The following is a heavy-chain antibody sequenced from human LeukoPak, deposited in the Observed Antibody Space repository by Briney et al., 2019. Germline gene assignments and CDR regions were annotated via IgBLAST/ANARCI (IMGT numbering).Heavy chain of an antibody. D-gene: IGHD2-2*01. CDR3: ARASSHCSSTSCYIGY. Sequence: GGSLRLSCAASGFTFSSNYMSWVRQAPGKGLEWVSVIYSGGSTYYEDSVKCRFTISRDNYKNTLYLQMNSLRAEDTAVYYCARASSHCSSTSCYIGYWGQGTLVTVSS. V-gene: IGHV3-53*01. J-gene: IGHJ4*02. CDR1: GFTFSSNY. CDR2: IYSGGST.